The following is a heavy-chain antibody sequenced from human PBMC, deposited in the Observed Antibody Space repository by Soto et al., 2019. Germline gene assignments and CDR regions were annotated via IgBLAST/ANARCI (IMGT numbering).Heavy chain of an antibody. CDR3: ARVAVAARPRWYNWFDP. D-gene: IGHD2-15*01. J-gene: IGHJ5*02. CDR2: INPSGGSA. Sequence: QVQLVQSGAEVEGPGASVKVSCKASGYTFTEYYIHWVRQAPGQGLEWVGMINPSGGSASYALKFQARVTMTRDTSTSTVYMELSSLRSEDTAVYYCARVAVAARPRWYNWFDPWGQGTLVTVSS. V-gene: IGHV1-46*01. CDR1: GYTFTEYY.